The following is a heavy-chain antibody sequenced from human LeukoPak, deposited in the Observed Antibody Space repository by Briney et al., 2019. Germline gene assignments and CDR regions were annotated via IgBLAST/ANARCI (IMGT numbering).Heavy chain of an antibody. CDR3: ARDYYGDFYFDY. D-gene: IGHD4-17*01. CDR1: GGSISSYY. J-gene: IGHJ4*02. Sequence: PETLSLTCTVSGGSISSYYWSWIRQPPGKGLEWIGYIYYSGSTNYNPSLKSRVTISVDTSKNQFSLKLSSVTAADTAVYYCARDYYGDFYFDYWGQGTLVTVSS. V-gene: IGHV4-59*01. CDR2: IYYSGST.